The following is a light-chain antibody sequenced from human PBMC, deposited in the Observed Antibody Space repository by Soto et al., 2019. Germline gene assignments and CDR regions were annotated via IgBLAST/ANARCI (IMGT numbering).Light chain of an antibody. J-gene: IGKJ4*01. Sequence: DIQMTQSPSSLSASVGDRVTITCRASQSISSHLNWYQLKPGKAPKLLIYTTSTLQSGVPLRFSGSGSGTDFTGTISSLQPEDFATYYCQQSYSTPLTFGGGTKVEIK. V-gene: IGKV1-39*01. CDR2: TTS. CDR1: QSISSH. CDR3: QQSYSTPLT.